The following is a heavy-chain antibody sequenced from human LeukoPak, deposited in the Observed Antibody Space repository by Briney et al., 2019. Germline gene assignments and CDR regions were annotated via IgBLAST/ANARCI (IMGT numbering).Heavy chain of an antibody. V-gene: IGHV3-74*03. CDR1: GFRFTNYW. CDR2: VLSDGSRI. CDR3: AREGGSGWYSGWFDP. D-gene: IGHD6-19*01. J-gene: IGHJ5*02. Sequence: GGSLRLSCVGSGFRFTNYWMHWVRQAPGKGLVWVSRVLSDGSRITYADSVKGRFTISRDNAKNTLYLQMNSLRAEDTAVYYCAREGGSGWYSGWFDPWGQGTLVTVSS.